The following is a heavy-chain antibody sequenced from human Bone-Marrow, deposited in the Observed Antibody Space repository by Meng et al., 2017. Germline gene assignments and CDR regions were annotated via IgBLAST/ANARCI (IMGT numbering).Heavy chain of an antibody. Sequence: QLQLEESGTRLAKPSQTPSLTCPVSGGSINSGDYYWSWIRQHPGKGLEWIGFIYYTGSTQYNPSLKSRVTISVDTSKNQFSLKLSSVTAADTAVYYCARATYGSGKDFWGQGTMVTVSS. V-gene: IGHV4-31*03. CDR1: GGSINSGDYY. J-gene: IGHJ4*02. CDR3: ARATYGSGKDF. CDR2: IYYTGST. D-gene: IGHD3-10*01.